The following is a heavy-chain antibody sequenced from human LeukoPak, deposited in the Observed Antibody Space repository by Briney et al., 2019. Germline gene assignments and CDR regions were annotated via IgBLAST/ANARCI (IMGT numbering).Heavy chain of an antibody. J-gene: IGHJ5*02. CDR1: GGSFSSYY. Sequence: SETLSLTCAVYGGSFSSYYWGWIRQPPGKGLEWIGSIYYSGSTYYNPSLKSRVTISVDTSKNQFSLKLSSVTAADTAVYYCATLYYDFWSGQYNWFDPWGQGTLVTVSS. CDR2: IYYSGST. V-gene: IGHV4-39*01. D-gene: IGHD3-3*01. CDR3: ATLYYDFWSGQYNWFDP.